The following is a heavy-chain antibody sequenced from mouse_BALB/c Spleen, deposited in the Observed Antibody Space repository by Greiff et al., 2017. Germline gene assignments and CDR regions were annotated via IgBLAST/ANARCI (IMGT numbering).Heavy chain of an antibody. V-gene: IGHV14-3*02. J-gene: IGHJ4*01. CDR1: GFNIKDTY. CDR2: IDPANGNT. CDR3: AGYGSSFYAMDY. Sequence: EVKLVESGAELVKPGASVKLSCTASGFNIKDTYMHWVKQRPEQGLEWIGRIDPANGNTKYDPKFQGKATITADTSSNTAYLQLSSLTSEDTAVYYCAGYGSSFYAMDYWGQGTSVTVSS. D-gene: IGHD1-1*01.